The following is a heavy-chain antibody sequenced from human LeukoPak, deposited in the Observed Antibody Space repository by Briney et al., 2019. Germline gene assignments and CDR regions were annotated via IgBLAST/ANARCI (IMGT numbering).Heavy chain of an antibody. CDR1: GFTFSSYG. CDR3: ARGDYGGNWDAFDI. V-gene: IGHV3-33*01. D-gene: IGHD4-23*01. CDR2: IWYDGSNK. J-gene: IGHJ3*02. Sequence: PGGSLRLSCAASGFTFSSYGVHWVRQAPGKGLEWVAVIWYDGSNKYYADSVKGRFTISRDNSKNTLYLQMNSLRAEDTAVYYCARGDYGGNWDAFDIWGQGTMVTVSS.